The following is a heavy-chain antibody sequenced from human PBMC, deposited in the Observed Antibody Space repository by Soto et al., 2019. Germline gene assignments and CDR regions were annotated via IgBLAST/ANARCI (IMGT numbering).Heavy chain of an antibody. V-gene: IGHV4-30-2*01. CDR2: IYHSGST. Sequence: QLQLQESGSGLVKPSQTLSLTCAVSGGSISSGGYSWSWIRQPPGKGLEWIGYIYHSGSTYYNPSLKSRVTISVDRSQNQFSLKLSSVTAADTAVYYCASLRNYYPPYYFDYWGQGTLVTVSS. J-gene: IGHJ4*02. D-gene: IGHD3-22*01. CDR1: GGSISSGGYS. CDR3: ASLRNYYPPYYFDY.